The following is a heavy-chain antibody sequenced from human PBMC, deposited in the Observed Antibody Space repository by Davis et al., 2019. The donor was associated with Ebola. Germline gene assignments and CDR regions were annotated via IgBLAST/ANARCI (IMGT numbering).Heavy chain of an antibody. CDR1: GYTFTRYY. J-gene: IGHJ6*03. D-gene: IGHD3-3*01. CDR3: ARDPHYDYWSGHYNGDYYMDV. V-gene: IGHV1-46*01. Sequence: AASVKVSCKASGYTFTRYYMHWVRQAPGQGLQWMGIINPSGGSTSYAQKFQGRVTMTRDTSTSTVHMELSSLRSEDTAVYYCARDPHYDYWSGHYNGDYYMDVWGKGTTVTVSS. CDR2: INPSGGST.